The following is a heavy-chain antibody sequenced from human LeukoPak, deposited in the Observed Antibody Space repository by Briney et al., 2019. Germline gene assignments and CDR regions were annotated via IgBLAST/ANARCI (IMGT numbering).Heavy chain of an antibody. D-gene: IGHD4-17*01. J-gene: IGHJ2*01. CDR3: ARRDGDYEYFDL. CDR1: GYIFTTYW. CDR2: IYPGDSDT. Sequence: GESLKISCNGSGYIFTTYWIGWVRQMPGKGLEWMGIIYPGDSDTRYSPSFQGEVTISADKSTSTACLQWSSVKASDTAMYYCARRDGDYEYFDLWGRGTVVTVSS. V-gene: IGHV5-51*01.